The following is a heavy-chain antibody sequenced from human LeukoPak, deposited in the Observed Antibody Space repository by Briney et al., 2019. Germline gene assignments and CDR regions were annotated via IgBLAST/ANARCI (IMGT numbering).Heavy chain of an antibody. D-gene: IGHD3-22*01. CDR3: ASTYYYDSSGYYGYNIDY. Sequence: ASVKVSCKASGGTFSSYAISWVRQAPGQGLEWMGGIIPIFGTANYAQKLQGRVTITTDESTSTAYMELSSLRSEDTAVYYCASTYYYDSSGYYGYNIDYWGQGTLVTVSS. J-gene: IGHJ4*02. CDR1: GGTFSSYA. CDR2: IIPIFGTA. V-gene: IGHV1-69*05.